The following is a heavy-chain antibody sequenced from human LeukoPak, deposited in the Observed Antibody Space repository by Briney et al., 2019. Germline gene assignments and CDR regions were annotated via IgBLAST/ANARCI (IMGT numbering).Heavy chain of an antibody. CDR1: GYTFTGYY. V-gene: IGHV1-2*02. Sequence: ASVKVSCKASGYTFTGYYMHWVRQAPGQGLEWMGWINPNSGGTNYAQKFQGRVTMTRDTSISTAYMELSRLRSDDTAVYYCARSPKIGGVIGQPLWGQGTMVTVSS. CDR2: INPNSGGT. D-gene: IGHD3-16*02. CDR3: ARSPKIGGVIGQPL. J-gene: IGHJ3*01.